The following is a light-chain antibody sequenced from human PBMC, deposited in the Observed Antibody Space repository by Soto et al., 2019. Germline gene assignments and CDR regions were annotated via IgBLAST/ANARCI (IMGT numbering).Light chain of an antibody. CDR1: QGIGSW. CDR2: SAS. J-gene: IGKJ4*01. CDR3: QQASSFPLT. V-gene: IGKV1-12*01. Sequence: IQMTQSPSSVSASVGDTVTITCRASQGIGSWLAWYHQIPGKAPKLLIYSASSLQSGTPSRFTGRGSGAAFTLTIINLQPEDVGVYHCQQASSFPLTFGGGTKVDIK.